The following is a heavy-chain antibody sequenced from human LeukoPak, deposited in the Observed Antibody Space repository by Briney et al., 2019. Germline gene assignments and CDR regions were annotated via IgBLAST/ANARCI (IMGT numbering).Heavy chain of an antibody. D-gene: IGHD6-13*01. CDR3: AKDPERRGYSSSWYFDY. CDR2: ISSSSSYI. J-gene: IGHJ4*02. Sequence: GGSLRLSCAASGFTFSSYSMNWVRQAPGKGLEWVSSISSSSSYIYYADLVKGRFTISRDNAKNSLYLQMNSLRAEDTAVYYCAKDPERRGYSSSWYFDYWGQGTLVTVSS. CDR1: GFTFSSYS. V-gene: IGHV3-21*01.